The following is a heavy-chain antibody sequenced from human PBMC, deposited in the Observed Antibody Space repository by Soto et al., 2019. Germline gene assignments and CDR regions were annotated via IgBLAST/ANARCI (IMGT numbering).Heavy chain of an antibody. CDR1: GYTFTNYV. V-gene: IGHV1-18*01. D-gene: IGHD2-15*01. J-gene: IGHJ4*02. CDR3: ARDPGAASFDX. CDR2: INTSNDNK. Sequence: ASVKVSCKASGYTFTNYVISWVRQAPGEGLEWVGWINTSNDNKLYAQKLQGRLTLTTDTSTSTAYMDLTTLRSDDTAVYFCARDPGAASFDXWAQGTLVTVSS.